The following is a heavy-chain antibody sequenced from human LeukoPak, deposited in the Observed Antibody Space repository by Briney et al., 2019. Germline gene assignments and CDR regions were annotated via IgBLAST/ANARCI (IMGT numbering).Heavy chain of an antibody. CDR3: ARVVRTVAGFPFDY. D-gene: IGHD6-19*01. CDR2: IYYSGST. V-gene: IGHV4-59*01. CDR1: GGSIRSYY. Sequence: PSETLSLTCTVSGGSIRSYYWSWIRQPPGKGLEWIGYIYYSGSTNYNPSLKSRVTISVDTSKNQFSLKLSSVTAADTAVYYCARVVRTVAGFPFDYWGQGTLVTVSS. J-gene: IGHJ4*02.